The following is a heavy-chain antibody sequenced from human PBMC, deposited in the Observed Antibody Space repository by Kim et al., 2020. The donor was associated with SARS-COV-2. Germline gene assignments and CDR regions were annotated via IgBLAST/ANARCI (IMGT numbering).Heavy chain of an antibody. Sequence: GGSLRLSCAASGFTFSSYAMHWVRQAPGKGLEWVAVISYDGSNKYYADSVKGRFTISRDNSKNTLYLQMNSLRAEDTAVYYCARDATSYYPQYSSSWLDYWGQGTLVTVSS. J-gene: IGHJ4*02. D-gene: IGHD6-13*01. V-gene: IGHV3-30-3*01. CDR2: ISYDGSNK. CDR3: ARDATSYYPQYSSSWLDY. CDR1: GFTFSSYA.